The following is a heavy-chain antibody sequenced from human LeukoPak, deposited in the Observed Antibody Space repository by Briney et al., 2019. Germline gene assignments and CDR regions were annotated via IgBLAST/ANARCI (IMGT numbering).Heavy chain of an antibody. D-gene: IGHD4-17*01. J-gene: IGHJ4*02. Sequence: SETLSLTCTVSGGSISSSSYYWGWIRQPPGKGLEWIGSIYYSGSTYYNPSLKSRVTISVDTSKNQFSLKLSSVTAADTALYYCARHDYGVLYWGQGTLVTVSS. CDR2: IYYSGST. CDR3: ARHDYGVLY. V-gene: IGHV4-39*07. CDR1: GGSISSSSYY.